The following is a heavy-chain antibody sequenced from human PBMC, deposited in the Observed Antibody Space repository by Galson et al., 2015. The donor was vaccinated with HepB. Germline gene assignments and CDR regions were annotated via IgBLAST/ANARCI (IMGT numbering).Heavy chain of an antibody. J-gene: IGHJ4*02. CDR2: ISWDGGST. D-gene: IGHD5-24*01. Sequence: SLRLSCAASGFTFDDYTMHWVRQAPGKGLEWVSLISWDGGSTYYADSVKGRFTISRDNSKNSLYLQMNSLRTEDTALYYCAKDIGRDGPSYYFDYWGQGTLVTVSS. CDR1: GFTFDDYT. CDR3: AKDIGRDGPSYYFDY. V-gene: IGHV3-43*01.